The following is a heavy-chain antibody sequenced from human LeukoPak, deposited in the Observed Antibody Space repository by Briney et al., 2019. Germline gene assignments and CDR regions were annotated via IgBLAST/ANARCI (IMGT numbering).Heavy chain of an antibody. CDR2: ISAAGGIT. D-gene: IGHD3-10*01. J-gene: IGHJ5*02. CDR1: GFTFISYA. V-gene: IGHV3-23*01. Sequence: GGSLRLSCSASGFTFISYAMSWVRQAPGKGLEWVSAISAAGGITYYADSVKGRFTISRDNSKNTLYLQMNSLRAEDTAVFYCAKDPYGSGNWFDPWGQGTLVTVSS. CDR3: AKDPYGSGNWFDP.